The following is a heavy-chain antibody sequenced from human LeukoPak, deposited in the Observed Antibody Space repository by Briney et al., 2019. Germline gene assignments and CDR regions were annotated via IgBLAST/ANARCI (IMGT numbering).Heavy chain of an antibody. CDR1: GYTFSGYY. V-gene: IGHV1-46*01. CDR3: ARTEYHYYYMDV. J-gene: IGHJ6*03. Sequence: ASVKVSCKASGYTFSGYYIHWMRQAPGQGREWLGMITPNIGSTTYAQQFQGRITMTSDKSTSTVYMDLSSLRFEDTAVYFCARTEYHYYYMDVWGKGTTVTVSS. CDR2: ITPNIGST.